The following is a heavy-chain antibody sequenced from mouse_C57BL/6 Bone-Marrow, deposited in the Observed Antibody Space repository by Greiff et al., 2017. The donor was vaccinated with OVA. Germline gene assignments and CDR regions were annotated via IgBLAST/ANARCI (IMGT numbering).Heavy chain of an antibody. Sequence: VQLQQSGPGLVKPSQSLSLTCSVTGYSITSGYYWNWIRQFPGNKLEWMGYISYDGSNNYNPSLKNRISITRDTSKYQFFLKLNSVTTEDTATYYCARSYGSPYWGQGTTLTVSS. CDR2: ISYDGSN. J-gene: IGHJ2*01. CDR3: ARSYGSPY. CDR1: GYSITSGYY. D-gene: IGHD1-1*01. V-gene: IGHV3-6*01.